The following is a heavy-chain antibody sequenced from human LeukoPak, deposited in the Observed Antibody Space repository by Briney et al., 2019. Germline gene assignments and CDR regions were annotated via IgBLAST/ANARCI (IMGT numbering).Heavy chain of an antibody. CDR2: INPNSGGT. J-gene: IGHJ4*02. CDR3: ARDANFGELLYHTEDLFDF. Sequence: GASVKVSCKASGYTFTGYYMHWVRQAPGQGLEWMGWINPNSGGTNYAQKFQGRVTMTRDPSISTAYMELSRLRYDDTAVYYCARDANFGELLYHTEDLFDFWGQGTPVTVSS. V-gene: IGHV1-2*02. CDR1: GYTFTGYY. D-gene: IGHD3-10*01.